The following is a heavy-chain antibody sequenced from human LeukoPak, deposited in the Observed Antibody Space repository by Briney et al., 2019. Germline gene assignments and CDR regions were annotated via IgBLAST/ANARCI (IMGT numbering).Heavy chain of an antibody. CDR3: ARSTWMMDAFDI. D-gene: IGHD5-12*01. CDR1: GFTFSSYG. CDR2: ISGSGGST. Sequence: GGSLRLSCAASGFTFSSYGMSWVRQAPGKGLEWVSAISGSGGSTYYADSVKGRFTISRDNSKNTLYLQMNSLRAEDTAVYYCARSTWMMDAFDIWGQGTMVTVSS. J-gene: IGHJ3*02. V-gene: IGHV3-23*01.